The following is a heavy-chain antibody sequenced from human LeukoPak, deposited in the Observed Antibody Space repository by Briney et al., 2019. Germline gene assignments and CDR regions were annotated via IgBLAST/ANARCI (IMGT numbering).Heavy chain of an antibody. Sequence: PGGSLRLSCAASGFTFSSHAMCWVRQAPGKGLEWVSSISGSGDETYYADSVKGRFTMSRDNSKNTLYLQMNSLRAEDTAVYYCAKGKITFGGVIVRVTPFDYWGQGTLVTVSS. V-gene: IGHV3-23*01. CDR1: GFTFSSHA. CDR3: AKGKITFGGVIVRVTPFDY. J-gene: IGHJ4*02. D-gene: IGHD3-16*02. CDR2: ISGSGDET.